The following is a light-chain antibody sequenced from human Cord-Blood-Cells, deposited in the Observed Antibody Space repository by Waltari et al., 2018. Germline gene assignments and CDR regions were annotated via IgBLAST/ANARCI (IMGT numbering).Light chain of an antibody. CDR2: GVS. Sequence: QSALTQPASVSGSPGQSITISCTGTSSDVGGYNYVSWYQQHPGKAPKLIIYGVSTRPSGVSNRFSGSKSGNTASLTISGLQAEDEADYYCSSYTSSSTQVFGGGTKLTVL. CDR3: SSYTSSSTQV. V-gene: IGLV2-14*01. CDR1: SSDVGGYNY. J-gene: IGLJ2*01.